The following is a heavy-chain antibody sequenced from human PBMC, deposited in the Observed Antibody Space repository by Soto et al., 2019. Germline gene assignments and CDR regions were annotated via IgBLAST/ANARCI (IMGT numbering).Heavy chain of an antibody. CDR1: GFTFSSYA. J-gene: IGHJ6*02. V-gene: IGHV3-23*01. CDR3: AKYAPYCSSTSCSAIWGSYYYYYGMDV. CDR2: ISGSGGST. Sequence: GGSLRLSCAASGFTFSSYAMSWVRQAPGKGLEWVSAISGSGGSTYYADSVKGRFTISRDNSKNTLYLQMNSLRAEDTAVYYCAKYAPYCSSTSCSAIWGSYYYYYGMDVWGQGTTVTV. D-gene: IGHD2-2*01.